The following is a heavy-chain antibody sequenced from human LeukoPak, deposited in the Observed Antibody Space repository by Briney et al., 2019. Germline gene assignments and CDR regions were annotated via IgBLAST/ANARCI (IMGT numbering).Heavy chain of an antibody. D-gene: IGHD3-10*01. Sequence: GSLRLSCAASGLSFGSHTLNWVRQAPGKGLEWVSYISRTSSTIYYTDSVKGRFTISRDNAKNSMYLQMRSLRVDDTAVYYCAGADYYGSGSQTWGQGTLVTVSS. CDR3: AGADYYGSGSQT. V-gene: IGHV3-48*04. CDR2: ISRTSSTI. J-gene: IGHJ4*02. CDR1: GLSFGSHT.